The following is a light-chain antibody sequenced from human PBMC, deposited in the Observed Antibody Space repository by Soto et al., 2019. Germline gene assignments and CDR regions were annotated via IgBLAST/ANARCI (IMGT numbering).Light chain of an antibody. CDR2: EVS. CDR1: SSDVGGYNY. V-gene: IGLV2-14*01. Sequence: QSALTQPASVSGSPGQSITISCTGTSSDVGGYNYVSWYQQHPGKAPKLMIYEVSNRPSGVSNRFSGSKSGNTASLTISGLQAEDEADYYCRSYTSSSPLVFGAGTKLTVL. CDR3: RSYTSSSPLV. J-gene: IGLJ2*01.